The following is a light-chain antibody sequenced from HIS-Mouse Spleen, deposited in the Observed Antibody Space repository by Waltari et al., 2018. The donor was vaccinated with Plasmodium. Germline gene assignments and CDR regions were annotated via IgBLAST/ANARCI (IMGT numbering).Light chain of an antibody. V-gene: IGLV3-10*01. J-gene: IGLJ3*02. CDR1: SSPKKY. CDR3: YSTDSSGNHRV. CDR2: EDS. Sequence: SYELPQPPSASVSPGQTARITCSGASSPKKYTYWYQQKSGQAPVLVIYEDSKRPSGIPERFSGSSSGTMATLTISGAQVEDEADYYCYSTDSSGNHRVFGGGTKLTVL.